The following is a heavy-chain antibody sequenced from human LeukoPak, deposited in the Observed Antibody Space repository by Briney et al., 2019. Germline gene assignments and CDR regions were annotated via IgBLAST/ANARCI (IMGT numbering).Heavy chain of an antibody. D-gene: IGHD2-2*02. V-gene: IGHV3-23*01. CDR3: AKLDIVVVPAAILDY. CDR1: GFTFSSYA. Sequence: GGSLRLSCAASGFTFSSYAMSWVRQAPGKGLEWVSGISASGGSTYYADSVKRRFTISRDNSKNSLYLQMNSLRAEDTAVFYCAKLDIVVVPAAILDYWGQGTLVAVSS. CDR2: ISASGGST. J-gene: IGHJ4*02.